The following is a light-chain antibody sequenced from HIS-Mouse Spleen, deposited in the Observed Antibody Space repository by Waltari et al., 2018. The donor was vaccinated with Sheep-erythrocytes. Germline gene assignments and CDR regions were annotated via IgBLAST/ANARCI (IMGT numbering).Light chain of an antibody. V-gene: IGLV2-14*01. CDR1: SSDVGGYNY. CDR3: SSYTSSSTPVV. CDR2: EVS. Sequence: QSALTQPASVSGSPGQSITISCTGTSSDVGGYNYVSWYQQHPGKAPKLMIYEVSKRPSVVSNRFSGSKSGNTASLTISGLQAEDEADYYCSSYTSSSTPVVFGGGTKLTVL. J-gene: IGLJ2*01.